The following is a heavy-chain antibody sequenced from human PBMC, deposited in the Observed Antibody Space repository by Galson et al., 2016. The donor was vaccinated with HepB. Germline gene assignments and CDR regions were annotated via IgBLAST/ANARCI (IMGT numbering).Heavy chain of an antibody. V-gene: IGHV3-7*01. CDR1: GFTFSTYW. D-gene: IGHD2-15*01. J-gene: IGHJ6*02. CDR2: IKEDGSEK. Sequence: SLRLSCAASGFTFSTYWMSWVRQAPGKGLEWVANIKEDGSEKNYVDSVKGRFTISRDNAKNSLSRQMNSLRAEDTAVYYCARDGLVVLATTEYYYYYGMDVWRQRTTVTVSS. CDR3: ARDGLVVLATTEYYYYYGMDV.